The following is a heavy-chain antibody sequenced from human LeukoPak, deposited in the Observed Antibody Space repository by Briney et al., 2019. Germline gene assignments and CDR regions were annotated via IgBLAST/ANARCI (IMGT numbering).Heavy chain of an antibody. CDR2: TYYRSKWYN. CDR3: ARAVYYDSSGYYYFDY. Sequence: SQTLSLTCAISGDSVSSNSAAWNWIRQSPSRGLEWLGRTYYRSKWYNDYAVSVKSRITINPDTSKNQSSLQLNSVTPEDTAVYYCARAVYYDSSGYYYFDYWGQGTLVTVSS. J-gene: IGHJ4*02. D-gene: IGHD3-22*01. CDR1: GDSVSSNSAA. V-gene: IGHV6-1*01.